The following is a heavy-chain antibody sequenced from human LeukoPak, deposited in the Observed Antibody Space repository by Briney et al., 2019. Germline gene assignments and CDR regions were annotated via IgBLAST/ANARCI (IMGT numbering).Heavy chain of an antibody. CDR3: ARENDYVWGSYRPNPDAFDI. CDR2: ISGSGGST. CDR1: GFTFSSYA. D-gene: IGHD3-16*02. V-gene: IGHV3-23*01. J-gene: IGHJ3*02. Sequence: GGSLRLSCAASGFTFSSYAMSWVRQAPGKGLEWVSAISGSGGSTYYADSVKGRFTISRDNSKNTLYLQMNSLRAEDTAVYYCARENDYVWGSYRPNPDAFDIWGQGTMVTVSS.